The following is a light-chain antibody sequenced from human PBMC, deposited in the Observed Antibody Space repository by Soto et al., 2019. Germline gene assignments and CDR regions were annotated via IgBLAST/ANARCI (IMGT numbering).Light chain of an antibody. J-gene: IGKJ2*01. V-gene: IGKV1-39*01. CDR1: QSISNS. CDR2: VAS. CDR3: QQTFSPPYT. Sequence: DIQMTQSLSSLSASVGDTVTITCRASQSISNSLSWYQQKPGKAPKFLIYVASTLQRGDPSRFSGSGSGTDFTLTISSLQPEDVATYYSQQTFSPPYTFGQGTKLEIK.